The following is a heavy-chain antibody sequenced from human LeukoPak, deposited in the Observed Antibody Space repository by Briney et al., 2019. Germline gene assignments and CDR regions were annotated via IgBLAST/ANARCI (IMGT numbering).Heavy chain of an antibody. CDR2: ISGSGGST. D-gene: IGHD3-10*01. CDR3: AKDSGSNYYGSGSPDY. J-gene: IGHJ4*02. CDR1: GFTFSSYA. V-gene: IGHV3-23*01. Sequence: GGSLRLSCAASGFTFSSYAISWVRQAPGKGLEWVSAISGSGGSTYYADSVKGRFTISRDNSKNTLYLQMNSLRAEDTAVYYCAKDSGSNYYGSGSPDYWGQGTLVTVSS.